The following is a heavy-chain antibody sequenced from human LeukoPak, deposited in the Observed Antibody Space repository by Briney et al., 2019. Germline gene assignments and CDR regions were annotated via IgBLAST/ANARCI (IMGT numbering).Heavy chain of an antibody. CDR1: GFTFSGYG. CDR2: LSYDGSNK. J-gene: IGHJ4*02. V-gene: IGHV3-33*01. CDR3: ARGLYKNGWYYFDY. Sequence: GSLRLSCAASGFTFSGYGIHWVRQAPGKRLEWVAFLSYDGSNKFYADSVKGRFTISRDNSENTLYLQMNSLKAEDTAVYYCARGLYKNGWYYFDYWGQGTLVTVSS. D-gene: IGHD6-19*01.